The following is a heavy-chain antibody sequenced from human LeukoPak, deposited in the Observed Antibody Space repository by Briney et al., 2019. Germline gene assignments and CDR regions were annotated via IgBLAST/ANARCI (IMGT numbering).Heavy chain of an antibody. CDR1: GFTFSGYA. D-gene: IGHD6-19*01. V-gene: IGHV3-30-3*01. J-gene: IGHJ4*02. CDR2: ISYDGSNK. CDR3: ARDRQWLFTDY. Sequence: GGSLRLSCAASGFTFSGYAMHWVRQAPGKGREWVAVISYDGSNKYYADSVKGRFTISRDNSKNTLYLQMNSLRAEDTAVYYCARDRQWLFTDYWGQGTLVTVSS.